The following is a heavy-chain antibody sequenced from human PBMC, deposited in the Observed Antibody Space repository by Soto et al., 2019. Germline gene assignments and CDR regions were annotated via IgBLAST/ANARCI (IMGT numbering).Heavy chain of an antibody. Sequence: QVQLVQSGAEVKKPGSSVKFSCKASGGTFSSYAISWVRQAPGQGLEWMGGIIPIFGTANYAQKFQCRVTITADESTSTAYKELSSLRSDDTAVYYCARGGSSGWYADYWGQGTLVTVSS. D-gene: IGHD6-19*01. CDR3: ARGGSSGWYADY. CDR1: GGTFSSYA. J-gene: IGHJ4*02. V-gene: IGHV1-69*01. CDR2: IIPIFGTA.